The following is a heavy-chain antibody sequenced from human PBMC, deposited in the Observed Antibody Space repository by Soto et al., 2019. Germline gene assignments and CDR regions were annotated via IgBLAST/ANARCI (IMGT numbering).Heavy chain of an antibody. CDR2: ISGSGGST. J-gene: IGHJ3*02. CDR3: AKHGDSSGYYPRGAFDI. D-gene: IGHD3-22*01. Sequence: GGSLRLSCAASGFTFSSYAMSWVRQAPGKGLEWVSAISGSGGSTYYADSVKGRFTISRDNSKNTLYLQMNSLRAEDTAVYYCAKHGDSSGYYPRGAFDIWGQGTMVTVSS. CDR1: GFTFSSYA. V-gene: IGHV3-23*01.